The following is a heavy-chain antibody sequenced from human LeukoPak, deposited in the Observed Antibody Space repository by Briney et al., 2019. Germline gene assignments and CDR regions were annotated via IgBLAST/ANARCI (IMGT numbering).Heavy chain of an antibody. J-gene: IGHJ4*02. V-gene: IGHV3-11*04. CDR1: GFSFSDYY. Sequence: GGSLRLSCAASGFSFSDYYMSWIRQAPGKGLEWVSYISTTGNTIFYADSVKGRFTISRDNAKNSLYLQMNSLRAEDTAVYYCARDPRVSSGWFVGVNNWGQGTLVTVSS. CDR2: ISTTGNTI. CDR3: ARDPRVSSGWFVGVNN. D-gene: IGHD6-19*01.